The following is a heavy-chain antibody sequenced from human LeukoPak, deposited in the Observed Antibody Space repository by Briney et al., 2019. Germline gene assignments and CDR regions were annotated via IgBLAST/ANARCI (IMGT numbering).Heavy chain of an antibody. CDR1: GGTFTSYA. D-gene: IGHD6-19*01. V-gene: IGHV7-4-1*02. Sequence: AASVKVSCKASGGTFTSYAMNWVRQAPGQGLEWMGWINTNTGNPTYAQGFTGRFVFSLDTSVSTAYLQISSLKAEDTAVYYCARTVPSSSGWYAPPLDFDYWGQGTLVTVSS. CDR2: INTNTGNP. J-gene: IGHJ4*02. CDR3: ARTVPSSSGWYAPPLDFDY.